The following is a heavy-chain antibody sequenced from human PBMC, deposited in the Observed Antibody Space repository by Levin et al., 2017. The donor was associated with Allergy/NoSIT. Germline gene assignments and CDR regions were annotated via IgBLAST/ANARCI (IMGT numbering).Heavy chain of an antibody. CDR2: IRSKAYGGTT. Sequence: SCTASGFTFGEYAMSWVRQAPGKGLEWVGFIRSKAYGGTTEYAASVKGRFTVSRDDSKSIAYLQMNSLKTEDTAVYYCSRRGFSSGWYWFDPWGQGTLVTVSS. CDR1: GFTFGEYA. J-gene: IGHJ5*02. V-gene: IGHV3-49*04. CDR3: SRRGFSSGWYWFDP. D-gene: IGHD6-19*01.